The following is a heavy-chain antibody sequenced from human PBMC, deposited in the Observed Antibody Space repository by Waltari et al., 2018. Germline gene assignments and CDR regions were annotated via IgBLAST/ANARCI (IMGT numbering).Heavy chain of an antibody. V-gene: IGHV3-74*01. CDR1: GFTFGDYW. J-gene: IGHJ4*02. D-gene: IGHD5-18*01. Sequence: EVQLVESGGGLVQPGGSLRLSCAASGFTFGDYWLQWARQPPGKGLEWGSRINIDGGYISYTDSVKGRFTISRDNAKNTLFLQLNSLRAEDTAVYYCARKGGRGYPYGPFYYDHWGQGTLVTVSP. CDR3: ARKGGRGYPYGPFYYDH. CDR2: INIDGGYI.